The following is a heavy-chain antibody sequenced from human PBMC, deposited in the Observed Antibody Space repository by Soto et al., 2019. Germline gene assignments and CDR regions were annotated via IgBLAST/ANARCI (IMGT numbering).Heavy chain of an antibody. D-gene: IGHD4-17*01. CDR3: ARVRVRVTTSWDYYYGMDV. CDR2: ISAYNGNT. Sequence: ASVKVSCKASGYTFTSYGISWVRQAPGQGLEWMGWISAYNGNTNYAQKLQGRVTMTADTSTSTAYMELRSLRSDDTAVYYCARVRVRVTTSWDYYYGMDVWGQGTTVTVSS. J-gene: IGHJ6*02. V-gene: IGHV1-18*01. CDR1: GYTFTSYG.